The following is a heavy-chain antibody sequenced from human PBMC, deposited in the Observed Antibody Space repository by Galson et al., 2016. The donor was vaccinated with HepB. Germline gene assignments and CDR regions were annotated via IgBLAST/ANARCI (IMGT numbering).Heavy chain of an antibody. Sequence: SLRLSCAASGFTFSSYGMHWVRQAPGKGLEWVAVISYDGSNKYYTDSVKGRFTISRDNSKNTLYLQMNSLRAEDTAMYYCAKGGVWKQLWLSFHYWGQGTLVTVPS. CDR1: GFTFSSYG. J-gene: IGHJ4*02. V-gene: IGHV3-30*18. CDR3: AKGGVWKQLWLSFHY. CDR2: ISYDGSNK. D-gene: IGHD5-18*01.